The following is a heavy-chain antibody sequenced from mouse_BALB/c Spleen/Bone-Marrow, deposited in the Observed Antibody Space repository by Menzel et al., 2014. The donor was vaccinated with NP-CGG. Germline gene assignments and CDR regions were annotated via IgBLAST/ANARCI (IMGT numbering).Heavy chain of an antibody. CDR2: INSNGGST. J-gene: IGHJ2*01. D-gene: IGHD2-1*01. Sequence: EVKLVESGGGLVQPGGSLKLSCAASGFTFSSYGMSWVRQTPDKRLELVASINSNGGSTYYPDSVKGRFTISRDNAKNTLSLQMSSLKSEDTAMYYCARGHYGNYVDYFDYWGQGTTLTVSS. V-gene: IGHV5-6-3*01. CDR1: GFTFSSYG. CDR3: ARGHYGNYVDYFDY.